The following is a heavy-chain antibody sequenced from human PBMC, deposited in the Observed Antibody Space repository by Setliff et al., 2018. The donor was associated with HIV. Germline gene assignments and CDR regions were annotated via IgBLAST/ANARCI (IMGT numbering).Heavy chain of an antibody. D-gene: IGHD4-17*01. CDR2: VSGSGSYA. CDR1: GFSFSDYY. V-gene: IGHV3-11*03. Sequence: GGSLRLSCAASGFSFSDYYMSWFRQAPGKGLEWVSFVSGSGSYANYVDSVKGRFTIYRDNAKDSLYLEMYSLRAEDMAVYYCARSHDYGDDRRLDYWGQGTLVTVSS. CDR3: ARSHDYGDDRRLDY. J-gene: IGHJ4*02.